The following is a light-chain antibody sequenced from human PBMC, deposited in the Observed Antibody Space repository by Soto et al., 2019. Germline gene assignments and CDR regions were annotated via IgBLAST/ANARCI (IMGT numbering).Light chain of an antibody. CDR3: QSYDSSLSGSYV. Sequence: QSVLTQPPSVSGAPVQRVTISCTGSSSNIGAGYDVHWYQQLPGTAPKLLIYGNSNRPSGVPDRFSGSKSGTSASLAITGLQAEDEADYYCQSYDSSLSGSYVFGTGTRSPS. J-gene: IGLJ1*01. V-gene: IGLV1-40*01. CDR2: GNS. CDR1: SSNIGAGYD.